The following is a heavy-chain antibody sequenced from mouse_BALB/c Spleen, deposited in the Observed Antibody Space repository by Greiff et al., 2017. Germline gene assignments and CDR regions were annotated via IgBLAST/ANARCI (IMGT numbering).Heavy chain of an antibody. J-gene: IGHJ2*01. Sequence: QVQLQQSGAELVRSGASVKMSCKASGYTFTSYNMHWVKQTPGQGLEWIGYIYPGNGGTNYNQKFKGKATLTADTSSSTAYMQISSLTSEDSAVYFCARDWYYFDYWGQGTTLTVSS. CDR1: GYTFTSYN. V-gene: IGHV1-12*01. CDR2: IYPGNGGT. CDR3: ARDWYYFDY.